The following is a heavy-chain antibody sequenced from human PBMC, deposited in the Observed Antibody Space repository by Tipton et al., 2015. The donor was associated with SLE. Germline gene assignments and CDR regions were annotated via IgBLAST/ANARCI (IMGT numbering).Heavy chain of an antibody. Sequence: TLSLTCIVSGGSINSSPYYWNWIRQPPGKGLEWIGEINHSGSTNYNPSLKSRVTISVDTSKNQFSLKLSSVTAADTAVYYCASSSGSMVTTWYFDLWGRGTLVTVAS. CDR2: INHSGST. V-gene: IGHV4-39*07. J-gene: IGHJ2*01. CDR3: ASSSGSMVTTWYFDL. D-gene: IGHD4-17*01. CDR1: GGSINSSPYY.